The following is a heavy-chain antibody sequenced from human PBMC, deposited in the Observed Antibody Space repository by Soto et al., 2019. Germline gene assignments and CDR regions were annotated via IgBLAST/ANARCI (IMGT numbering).Heavy chain of an antibody. CDR1: GYTLTELS. CDR3: ATEVQLWVRSDAFDI. J-gene: IGHJ3*02. Sequence: ASGEVSCKVSGYTLTELSMHWVRQAPGKGLEWMGGFDPEDGETIYAQKFQGRVTMTEDTSTDTAYMELSSLRSEDTAVYYCATEVQLWVRSDAFDIWGQGTMVTVSS. D-gene: IGHD5-18*01. CDR2: FDPEDGET. V-gene: IGHV1-24*01.